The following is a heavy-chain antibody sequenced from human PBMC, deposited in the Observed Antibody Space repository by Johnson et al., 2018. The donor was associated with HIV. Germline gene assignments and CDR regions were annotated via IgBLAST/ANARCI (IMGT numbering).Heavy chain of an antibody. V-gene: IGHV3-66*01. D-gene: IGHD2-15*01. CDR3: ARDLGGGLGAFDI. Sequence: VQLVESGGGLVQPWGSLRLSCAASGFTVSSNYMSWVRQAPGKGLEWVSVIYSGGSTYYADSVKGRFTISRDNSKNTLYLQMNSLRVEDTAVYYCARDLGGGLGAFDIWGQGTIVTVSS. CDR1: GFTVSSNY. J-gene: IGHJ3*02. CDR2: IYSGGST.